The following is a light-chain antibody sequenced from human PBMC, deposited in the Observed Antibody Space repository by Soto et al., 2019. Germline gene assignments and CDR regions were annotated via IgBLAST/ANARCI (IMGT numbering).Light chain of an antibody. V-gene: IGKV3-20*01. J-gene: IGKJ4*01. Sequence: EIVLTQSPGTLSLSPGERATLSCRASQSVSNNYLARYQQKPGQAPRLLIYGASNRATGIPDRFSGSGSGTEFILTISSLQSEDSAVYYCQQYDVWPALTFGGGTKVDIK. CDR2: GAS. CDR3: QQYDVWPALT. CDR1: QSVSNNY.